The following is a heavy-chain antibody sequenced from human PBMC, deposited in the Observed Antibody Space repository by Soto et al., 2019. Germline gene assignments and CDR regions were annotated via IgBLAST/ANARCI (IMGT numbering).Heavy chain of an antibody. CDR1: GFSLTTYDMG. J-gene: IGHJ4*02. Sequence: QITLKESGPTLVRPVETLTLTCAFSGFSLTTYDMGVAWIRQPPGKALEWLALIYWDDDKRYSPSLKDRLAISKDTSRNQVVLTITNMDPGDTATYFCAHAGDYDLLTFDHWGPGTLVTVSS. V-gene: IGHV2-5*02. D-gene: IGHD4-17*01. CDR2: IYWDDDK. CDR3: AHAGDYDLLTFDH.